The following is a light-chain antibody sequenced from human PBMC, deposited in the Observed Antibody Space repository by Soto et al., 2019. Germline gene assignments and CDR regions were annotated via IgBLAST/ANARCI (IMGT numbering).Light chain of an antibody. CDR3: WSYAGGAYV. Sequence: QSVLAQPASVSGSPGQSITISCSGSRSDVGSYNLVSWFQQHPGKVPKLMIYEATKRPSGVSNRFSGSKSGNTASLTISGLQAEDEADYYCWSYAGGAYVFGTGTKGTVL. CDR2: EAT. V-gene: IGLV2-23*01. CDR1: RSDVGSYNL. J-gene: IGLJ1*01.